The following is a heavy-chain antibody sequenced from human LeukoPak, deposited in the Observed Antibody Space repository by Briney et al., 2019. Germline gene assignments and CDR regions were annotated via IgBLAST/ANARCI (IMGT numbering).Heavy chain of an antibody. CDR1: GYTFTGYY. V-gene: IGHV1-2*02. CDR2: INPNSGGT. D-gene: IGHD2-8*01. CDR3: ASLGYCTNGVCYPPLY. J-gene: IGHJ4*02. Sequence: ASVKVSCKASGYTFTGYYMHWVRQAPGQGLEWMGWINPNSGGTNYAQKFQGRVTMTRDTSISTAYMELSRLRSDDTAVYYCASLGYCTNGVCYPPLYWGQGTLATVSS.